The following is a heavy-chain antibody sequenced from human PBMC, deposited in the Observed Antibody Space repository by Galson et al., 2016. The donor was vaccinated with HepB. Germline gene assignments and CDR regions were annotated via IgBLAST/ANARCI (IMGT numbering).Heavy chain of an antibody. J-gene: IGHJ4*02. V-gene: IGHV3-33*01. CDR3: ARDGDVDTAMVTPELGY. CDR2: IWYDGSNK. CDR1: GFTFSSYG. Sequence: SLRLSCAASGFTFSSYGMHWVRQAPGKGLEWAAVIWYDGSNKYYADSVKGRFTISRDNSKNTLYMQMNSLRAEDTAVYYCARDGDVDTAMVTPELGYWGQGTLVTVSS. D-gene: IGHD5-18*01.